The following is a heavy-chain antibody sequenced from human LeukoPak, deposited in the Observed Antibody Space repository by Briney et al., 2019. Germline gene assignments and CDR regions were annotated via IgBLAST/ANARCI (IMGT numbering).Heavy chain of an antibody. CDR1: GFPFSSYA. D-gene: IGHD3-16*01. Sequence: PGGSLRLSCAASGFPFSSYAMSWVRQAPGKGLEWVSGISGSGGTTYYADSVKGRFTISRDNANNSLYLQMNSLRAEDTTVYYCARGDSGGMDYWGQGTLVTVSS. CDR2: ISGSGGTT. V-gene: IGHV3-23*01. CDR3: ARGDSGGMDY. J-gene: IGHJ4*02.